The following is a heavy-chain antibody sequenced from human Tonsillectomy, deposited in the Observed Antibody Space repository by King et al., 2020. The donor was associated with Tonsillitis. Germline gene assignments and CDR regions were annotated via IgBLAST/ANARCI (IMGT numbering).Heavy chain of an antibody. V-gene: IGHV4-34*01. Sequence: VQLQQWGAGLLKPSETLSLTCAVYGGSFSGYYWSWIRQPPGKGLEWIGEINHSGSTNYNPSLKSRVTISVDTSKNQCSLKLSSVTAAGTAVYYCACYSSSSESSVVWFDPWGQGTLVTVSS. D-gene: IGHD6-6*01. J-gene: IGHJ5*02. CDR2: INHSGST. CDR1: GGSFSGYY. CDR3: ACYSSSSESSVVWFDP.